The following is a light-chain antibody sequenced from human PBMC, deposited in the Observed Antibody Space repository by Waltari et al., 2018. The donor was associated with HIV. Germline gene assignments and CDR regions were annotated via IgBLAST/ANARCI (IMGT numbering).Light chain of an antibody. Sequence: QSALTQPASVSGSPGQSITISCTGTSSDVGGYNYVSWYQQHPGNAPKLMIDEVSNRPSGVSNRFSGSKSCNTASLTISGLQAEDEADYYCSSYTSSSTVVFGGGTKLTVL. V-gene: IGLV2-14*01. J-gene: IGLJ2*01. CDR2: EVS. CDR1: SSDVGGYNY. CDR3: SSYTSSSTVV.